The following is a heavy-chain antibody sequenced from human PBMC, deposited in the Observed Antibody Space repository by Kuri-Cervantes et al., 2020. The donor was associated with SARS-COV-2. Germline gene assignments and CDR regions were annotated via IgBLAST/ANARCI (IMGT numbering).Heavy chain of an antibody. V-gene: IGHV3-21*01. CDR3: VRVAGEGPVYYYYMDV. CDR2: ISGSGSYI. J-gene: IGHJ6*03. CDR1: GFTFSSYS. Sequence: GESLKISCAASGFTFSSYSMNWVRQAPGKALEWVSSISGSGSYIYYADSMKGRFTISKESGENSLYLHMNNLRGEDTAVYYCVRVAGEGPVYYYYMDVWGKGTTVTVSS.